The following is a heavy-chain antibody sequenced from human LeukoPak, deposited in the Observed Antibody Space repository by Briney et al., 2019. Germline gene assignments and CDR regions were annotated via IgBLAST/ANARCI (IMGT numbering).Heavy chain of an antibody. V-gene: IGHV4-38-2*02. CDR2: IYHSGST. CDR1: GYSISSGYY. Sequence: LETLSLTCTVSGYSISSGYYWGWIRPPPGKGLEWIGSIYHSGSTYYNPSLKSRVTISVDTSKNQFSLKLSSVTAADTAVYYCARGFTSGSYYDFWSGYYRSGPNWFDPWGQGTLVTVSS. D-gene: IGHD3-3*01. CDR3: ARGFTSGSYYDFWSGYYRSGPNWFDP. J-gene: IGHJ5*02.